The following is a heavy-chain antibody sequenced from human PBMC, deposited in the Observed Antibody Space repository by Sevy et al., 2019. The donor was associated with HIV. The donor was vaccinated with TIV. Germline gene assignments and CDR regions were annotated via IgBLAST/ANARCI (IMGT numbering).Heavy chain of an antibody. J-gene: IGHJ6*02. CDR3: ARGLPSYYYGMDV. Sequence: ASVKVSCKASGYTFTGYYMHWVRQAPGQGLEWMGWINPNSGGTNHAQKFQGRVTMTRDTSISTAYMELSRLRSDDTAVYYCARGLPSYYYGMDVWGQGTTVTVSS. CDR1: GYTFTGYY. V-gene: IGHV1-2*02. CDR2: INPNSGGT.